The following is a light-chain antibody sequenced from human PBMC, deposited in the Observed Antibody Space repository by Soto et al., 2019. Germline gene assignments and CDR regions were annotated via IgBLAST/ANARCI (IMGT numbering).Light chain of an antibody. V-gene: IGKV3-11*01. CDR3: QQRRNWPPEVT. CDR1: QSVSSS. Sequence: EIVLTQSPDTLSLSPGERATLSCRASQSVSSSLAWYQQKPGQAPRLLIYDASNRATGIPARFRGSGSGTDFTLTISSLEPEDFAVYYCQQRRNWPPEVTFGPGTKVDIK. J-gene: IGKJ3*01. CDR2: DAS.